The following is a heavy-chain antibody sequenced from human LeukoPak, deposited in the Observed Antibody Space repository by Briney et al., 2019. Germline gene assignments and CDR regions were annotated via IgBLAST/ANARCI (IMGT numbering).Heavy chain of an antibody. CDR1: GFTVSGTY. Sequence: QPGGSLRLSCEASGFTVSGTYMTWVRQAPGKGLEWVSVIYSGGSTYYAGSVKGRFIISRDNSKNTLYLHMNSLRAEDTAVYYCARALNWKEYYFDFWGQGALVTVSS. CDR2: IYSGGST. J-gene: IGHJ4*02. CDR3: ARALNWKEYYFDF. D-gene: IGHD1-20*01. V-gene: IGHV3-66*01.